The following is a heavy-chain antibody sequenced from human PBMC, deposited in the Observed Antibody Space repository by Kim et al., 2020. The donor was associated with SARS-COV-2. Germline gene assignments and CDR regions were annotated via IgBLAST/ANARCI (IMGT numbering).Heavy chain of an antibody. J-gene: IGHJ4*02. CDR2: T. V-gene: IGHV1-46*01. Sequence: TSYAQKFQGRVTMTRDTSTSTVYMELSSLRSEDTAVYYCAREWELLGFDYWGQGTLVTVSS. D-gene: IGHD1-26*01. CDR3: AREWELLGFDY.